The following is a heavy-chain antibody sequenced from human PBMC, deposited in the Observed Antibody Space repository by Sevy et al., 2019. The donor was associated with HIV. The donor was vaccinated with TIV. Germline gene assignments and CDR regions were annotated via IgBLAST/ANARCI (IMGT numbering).Heavy chain of an antibody. V-gene: IGHV3-7*04. CDR1: GFSLETYW. CDR2: IKEDDTVK. D-gene: IGHD2-2*02. Sequence: GGSLRLSCAASGFSLETYWMNWVRLAPGKPLEWVANIKEDDTVKYYVDSVKGRFTIFRDNGRNLVYLVMNNLRVEDTALYYCVRAIQSEGSFWGQGTLVTVSS. J-gene: IGHJ4*02. CDR3: VRAIQSEGSF.